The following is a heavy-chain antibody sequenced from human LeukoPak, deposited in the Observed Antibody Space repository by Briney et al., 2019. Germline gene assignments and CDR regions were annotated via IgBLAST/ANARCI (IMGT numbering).Heavy chain of an antibody. J-gene: IGHJ4*02. V-gene: IGHV1-69*13. CDR3: ARGSVVVVAATDVGFDY. CDR2: IIPIFGTA. D-gene: IGHD2-15*01. Sequence: ASVKVSCKASGGTFSSYAISWVRQAPGQGLEWMGGIIPIFGTANYAQKFQGRVTITADESTSTAYMELSSLRSEDTAVYCCARGSVVVVAATDVGFDYWGQGTLVTVSS. CDR1: GGTFSSYA.